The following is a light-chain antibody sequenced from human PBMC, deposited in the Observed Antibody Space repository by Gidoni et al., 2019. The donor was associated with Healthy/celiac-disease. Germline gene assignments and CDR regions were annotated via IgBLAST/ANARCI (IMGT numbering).Light chain of an antibody. CDR3: QQYGSSPGT. CDR1: QSVRSSY. J-gene: IGKJ4*02. Sequence: ENVSVPYLGTLSLTRGERATLSCRASQSVRSSYLAWYQQKPGQAPRLLIYGASSRATGIPDGFGGSGSGTDFTLTISGLGPEDFAVYYCQQYGSSPGTFXRXTKVEIK. CDR2: GAS. V-gene: IGKV3-20*01.